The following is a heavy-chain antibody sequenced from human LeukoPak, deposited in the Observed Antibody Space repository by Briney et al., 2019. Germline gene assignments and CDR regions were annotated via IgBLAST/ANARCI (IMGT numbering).Heavy chain of an antibody. CDR3: ARVNRDYGSGMYWFDP. J-gene: IGHJ5*02. D-gene: IGHD3-10*01. V-gene: IGHV1-69*05. CDR2: IIPIFGTA. CDR1: GGTFSSYA. Sequence: ASVKVSCKASGGTFSSYAISWVRQAPGQGLEWMGGIIPIFGTANYAQKFQGRVTIITDESTSTAYMELSSLRSEDTAVYYCARVNRDYGSGMYWFDPWGQGTLVTVSS.